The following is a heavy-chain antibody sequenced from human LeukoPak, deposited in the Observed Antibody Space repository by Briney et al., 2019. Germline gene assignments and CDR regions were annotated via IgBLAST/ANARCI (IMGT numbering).Heavy chain of an antibody. D-gene: IGHD6-6*01. J-gene: IGHJ4*02. V-gene: IGHV3-43*02. CDR3: AKDTRYSSSSGYFDY. Sequence: GGSLRLSCAASGFTFDDYVMHWVRQAPGKGLEWVSLISGDGGSTYYADSVKGRFTISRDNSKNSLYLQMNSLRTEDTALYYCAKDTRYSSSSGYFDYWGQGTLVTVSS. CDR1: GFTFDDYV. CDR2: ISGDGGST.